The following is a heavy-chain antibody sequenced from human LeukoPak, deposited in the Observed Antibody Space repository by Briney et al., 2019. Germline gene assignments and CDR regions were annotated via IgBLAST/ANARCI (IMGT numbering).Heavy chain of an antibody. CDR3: ARADLEYSSSQHYFDY. CDR1: GFTFSSYA. J-gene: IGHJ4*02. CDR2: ISYDGSNK. V-gene: IGHV3-30-3*01. D-gene: IGHD6-6*01. Sequence: GGSLRLSCAASGFTFSSYAMPWVRQAPGKGLEWVAVISYDGSNKYYADSVKGRFTISRDNSKNTLYLQMNSLRAEDTAVYYCARADLEYSSSQHYFDYWGQGTLVTVSS.